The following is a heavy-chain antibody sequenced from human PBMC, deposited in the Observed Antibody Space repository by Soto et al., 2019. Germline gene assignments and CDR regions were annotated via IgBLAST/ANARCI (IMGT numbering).Heavy chain of an antibody. J-gene: IGHJ5*02. CDR1: GGTFSSYA. D-gene: IGHD2-15*01. CDR3: ARDKNVRGYCSGGSCYGENWFDP. CDR2: IIPIFGTA. V-gene: IGHV1-69*06. Sequence: QVQLVQSGAEVKKPGSSVKVSCKASGGTFSSYAISWVRQAPGQGLEWMGGIIPIFGTANYGQKFQGRVTITADKSTSTAYMELSSLRSEDTAVYYCARDKNVRGYCSGGSCYGENWFDPWGQGTLVTVSS.